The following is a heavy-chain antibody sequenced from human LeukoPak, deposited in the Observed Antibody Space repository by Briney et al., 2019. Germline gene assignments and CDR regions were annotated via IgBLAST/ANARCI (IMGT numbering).Heavy chain of an antibody. CDR1: GGSISSYY. CDR2: IYYSGSN. CDR3: ASSGLYLYRFDP. J-gene: IGHJ5*02. D-gene: IGHD6-19*01. V-gene: IGHV4-59*08. Sequence: SETLSLTCTVSGGSISSYYWSWMRQPPGKGLEWIGYIYYSGSNNYNPSLKSRVTISVDTSKNQLSLKLSSVTAADTAVYYCASSGLYLYRFDPRGQGTLVTVSS.